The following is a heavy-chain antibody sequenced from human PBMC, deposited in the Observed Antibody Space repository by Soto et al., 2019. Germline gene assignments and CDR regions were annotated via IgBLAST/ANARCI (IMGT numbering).Heavy chain of an antibody. CDR3: ARALLPHDAFDI. J-gene: IGHJ3*02. V-gene: IGHV3-66*01. CDR1: GFTVSSNY. CDR2: IYSGGST. Sequence: EVQLVESGGGLVQPGGSLRLSCAASGFTVSSNYMSWVRQAPGKGLEWVSVIYSGGSTYYADSVKGRFTISRDNSKNTLHLQMNSLRAEDTAVYYCARALLPHDAFDIWGQGTMVTVSS.